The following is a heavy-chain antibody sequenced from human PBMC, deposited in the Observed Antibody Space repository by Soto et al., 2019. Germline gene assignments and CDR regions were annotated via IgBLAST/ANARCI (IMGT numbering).Heavy chain of an antibody. CDR3: AKDSDGNFGPRRALDY. V-gene: IGHV3-23*01. J-gene: IGHJ4*02. Sequence: EVQLLESGGGLVQPGGSLRLSCAASGFTFSSYAMTWVRQAPGKGLEWVSSVSGSGGNTYYAESVKGRFTISRDNSNNTPYLQMSSLRADDTAVFYCAKDSDGNFGPRRALDYWGQGTLVSVSS. CDR2: VSGSGGNT. D-gene: IGHD2-21*01. CDR1: GFTFSSYA.